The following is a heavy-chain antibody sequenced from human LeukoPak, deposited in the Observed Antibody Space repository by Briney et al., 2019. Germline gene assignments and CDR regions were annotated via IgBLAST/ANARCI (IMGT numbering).Heavy chain of an antibody. CDR3: GSSHSSSWYDW. Sequence: PSETLSVTCSVSGDSLSSSHTYYWGWIRQPPGKGLEWIGSSYFRGSTYSSPSLRSRVVISVDTSKNQFSLKLNSVTAADTAVYYCGSSHSSSWYDWWGQGTLVTVTS. D-gene: IGHD6-13*01. CDR2: SYFRGST. J-gene: IGHJ4*02. V-gene: IGHV4-39*07. CDR1: GDSLSSSHTYY.